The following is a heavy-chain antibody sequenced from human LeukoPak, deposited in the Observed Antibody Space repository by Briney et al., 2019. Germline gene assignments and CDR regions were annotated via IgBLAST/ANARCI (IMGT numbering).Heavy chain of an antibody. CDR2: INHSGGT. D-gene: IGHD6-6*01. CDR3: ARGPGDSSSSLGFDY. Sequence: PSETLSLTCAVYGGSFSGYYWSWIRQPPGKGLEWIGEINHSGGTNYNPSLKSRVTISVDTSKNQFSLKLSSVTAADTAVYYCARGPGDSSSSLGFDYWGQGTLVTVSS. J-gene: IGHJ4*02. CDR1: GGSFSGYY. V-gene: IGHV4-34*01.